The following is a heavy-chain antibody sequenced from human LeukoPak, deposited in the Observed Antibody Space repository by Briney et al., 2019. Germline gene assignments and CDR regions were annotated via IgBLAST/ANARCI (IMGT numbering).Heavy chain of an antibody. CDR2: ISSSSSYI. V-gene: IGHV3-21*01. J-gene: IGHJ4*02. CDR3: ARVGDYYDSSGYNTGFDY. CDR1: GFTFSSYS. Sequence: PGGSLRLSCAASGFTFSSYSMNWVRQAPGKGLEWVSSISSSSSYIYYADSVKGRFTISRDSAKNSLYLQMNSLRAEDTAVYYCARVGDYYDSSGYNTGFDYWGQGTLVTVSS. D-gene: IGHD3-22*01.